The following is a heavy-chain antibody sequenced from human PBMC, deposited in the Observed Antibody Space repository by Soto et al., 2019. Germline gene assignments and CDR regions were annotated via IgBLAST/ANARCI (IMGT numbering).Heavy chain of an antibody. V-gene: IGHV1-18*01. CDR2: ISAYNGNT. D-gene: IGHD3-10*01. J-gene: IGHJ6*02. CDR1: GYTFTSYG. CDR3: ARYSAGWFGELTPYYYYGMDV. Sequence: GASVKVSCKASGYTFTSYGISWVRQAPGQGLEWMGWISAYNGNTNYAQKLQGRVTMTTDTSTSTAYMELRSLRSDDTAVYYCARYSAGWFGELTPYYYYGMDVWGQGTTVNVAS.